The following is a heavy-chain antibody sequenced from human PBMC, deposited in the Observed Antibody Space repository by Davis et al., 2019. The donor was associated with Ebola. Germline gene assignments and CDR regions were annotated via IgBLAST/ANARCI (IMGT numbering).Heavy chain of an antibody. J-gene: IGHJ3*02. V-gene: IGHV4-59*01. D-gene: IGHD2-2*01. CDR2: IYYSGST. Sequence: PSETLSLTCTVSGGSISSYYWSWIRQPPGKGLEWIGYIYYSGSTNYNPSLKSRVTISVDTSKNQFSLKLSSVTAADTAVYYCARGRYCSSTSCLYDAFDIWGQGTMDTVSS. CDR1: GGSISSYY. CDR3: ARGRYCSSTSCLYDAFDI.